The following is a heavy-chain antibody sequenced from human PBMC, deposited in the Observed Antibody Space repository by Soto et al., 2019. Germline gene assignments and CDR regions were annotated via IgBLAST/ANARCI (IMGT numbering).Heavy chain of an antibody. V-gene: IGHV4-59*01. D-gene: IGHD1-26*01. CDR3: AGGGHSGSFRYYYYYGMDV. CDR1: GGSISSYY. J-gene: IGHJ6*02. CDR2: IYYSGST. Sequence: SETLSLTCTVSGGSISSYYWSWIRQPPGKGLEWIGYIYYSGSTNYNPSLKSRVTISVDTSKNQFSLKLSSVTAADTAVYYCAGGGHSGSFRYYYYYGMDVWGQGTTVTVSS.